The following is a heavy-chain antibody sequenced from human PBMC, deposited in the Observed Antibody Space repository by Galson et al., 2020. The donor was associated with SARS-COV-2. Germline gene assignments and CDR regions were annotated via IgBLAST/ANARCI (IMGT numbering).Heavy chain of an antibody. J-gene: IGHJ4*02. CDR1: GGSISSYY. CDR2: IYYSGST. CDR3: ARGLHYYDSSGYYFDY. Sequence: ETSETLSLTCTVSGGSISSYYWSWIRQPPGKGLEWIGYIYYSGSTNYNPSLKSRVTISVDTSKNQFSLKLSSVTAADTAVYYCARGLHYYDSSGYYFDYWGQGTLVPVSS. D-gene: IGHD3-22*01. V-gene: IGHV4-59*01.